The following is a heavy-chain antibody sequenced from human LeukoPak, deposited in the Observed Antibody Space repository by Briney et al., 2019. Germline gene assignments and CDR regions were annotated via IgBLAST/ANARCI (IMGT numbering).Heavy chain of an antibody. D-gene: IGHD3-9*01. CDR2: INHRGST. J-gene: IGHJ4*02. Sequence: ASETLSLTCAVYGGSFSGYYWSWIRQSPGKGLEWIGQINHRGSTNYNPSLKSRVTISVDTSKNQFSLKLSSVTAADTAVYYCARGAEGSILTGYFYYFDYWGQGTLVTVSS. V-gene: IGHV4-34*01. CDR3: ARGAEGSILTGYFYYFDY. CDR1: GGSFSGYY.